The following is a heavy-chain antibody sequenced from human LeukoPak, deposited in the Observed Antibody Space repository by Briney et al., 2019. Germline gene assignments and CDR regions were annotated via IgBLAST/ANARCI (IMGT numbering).Heavy chain of an antibody. V-gene: IGHV1-69*05. J-gene: IGHJ4*02. Sequence: GASVKDSCKASGGTFSSYAISWVRQAPGQGLEWMGGIIPIFGTANYAQKFQGRVTITTDESTSTAYMELSSLRSEDTAVYYCAVSPTRRGYSYGIDYWGQGTLVTVSS. CDR3: AVSPTRRGYSYGIDY. CDR1: GGTFSSYA. CDR2: IIPIFGTA. D-gene: IGHD5-18*01.